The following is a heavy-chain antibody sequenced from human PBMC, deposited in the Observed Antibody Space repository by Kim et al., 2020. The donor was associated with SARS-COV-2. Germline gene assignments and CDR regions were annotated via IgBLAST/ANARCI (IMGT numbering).Heavy chain of an antibody. Sequence: GGSLRLSCTASGFTFSDYYMNWIRQAPGKGLEWVSYISSSGSSIYYADSVKGRFTISRDNAKNSLYLQMNSLRAEDTAVYFCSRDLAKASSSLPLDAFDIWGQGTMVTVSS. D-gene: IGHD6-6*01. CDR3: SRDLAKASSSLPLDAFDI. V-gene: IGHV3-11*01. CDR2: ISSSGSSI. J-gene: IGHJ3*02. CDR1: GFTFSDYY.